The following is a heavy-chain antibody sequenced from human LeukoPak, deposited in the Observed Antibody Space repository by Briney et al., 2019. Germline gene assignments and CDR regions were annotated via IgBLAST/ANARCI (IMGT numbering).Heavy chain of an antibody. D-gene: IGHD3-16*02. V-gene: IGHV3-66*01. CDR2: IYNDGTT. CDR3: ARDSFHTY. Sequence: GGSLRLSCAASGFTFSSYWMSWVRQAPGKGLEWLSIIYNDGTTYYADSVRGRFTISRDNSKSTIYLQMNSLRAEDTAVYYCARDSFHTYWGQGTLVTVSS. J-gene: IGHJ4*02. CDR1: GFTFSSYW.